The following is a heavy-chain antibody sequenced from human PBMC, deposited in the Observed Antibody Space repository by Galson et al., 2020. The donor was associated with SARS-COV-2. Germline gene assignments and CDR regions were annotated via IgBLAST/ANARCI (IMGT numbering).Heavy chain of an antibody. Sequence: GESLKISCAASGFLVKDYDISWVRQAPGKGLEWISAIEYTGLTTHYADSLKGRFIVSRDESKNTVYLQMSSLRADDTAVYYCAKHWIRTHDYWGRGTLVTVSS. CDR1: GFLVKDYD. CDR3: AKHWIRTHDY. D-gene: IGHD1-1*01. CDR2: IEYTGLTT. J-gene: IGHJ4*02. V-gene: IGHV3-23*01.